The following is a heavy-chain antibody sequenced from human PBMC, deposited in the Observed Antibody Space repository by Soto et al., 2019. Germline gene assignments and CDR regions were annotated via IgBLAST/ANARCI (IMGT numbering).Heavy chain of an antibody. CDR1: VGSFSGYY. CDR3: ARTIAAAGTLGYYYYYMDV. V-gene: IGHV4-34*01. Sequence: PSETLSLTCAVYVGSFSGYYWSWIRQPPGKGLEWIGEINHSGSTNYNPSLKSRVTISVDTSKNQFSLKLSSVTAADTAVYFCARTIAAAGTLGYYYYYMDVWGKGTTVTVSS. J-gene: IGHJ6*03. D-gene: IGHD6-13*01. CDR2: INHSGST.